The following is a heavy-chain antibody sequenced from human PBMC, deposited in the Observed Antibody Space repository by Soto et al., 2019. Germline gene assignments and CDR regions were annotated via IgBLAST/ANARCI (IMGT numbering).Heavy chain of an antibody. CDR2: LYFYGSA. Sequence: EVQLVETGGGLIQPGGSLRLSCVVSGFTVSDNRMTWVRQAPGQGLDCVSDLYFYGSANYAASVRGRFTISTDDSRNTLYLHMNDLRAEDTAVYCCARVGTSESFFDYWGQGTLVTVSP. CDR1: GFTVSDNR. D-gene: IGHD7-27*01. V-gene: IGHV3-53*02. J-gene: IGHJ4*02. CDR3: ARVGTSESFFDY.